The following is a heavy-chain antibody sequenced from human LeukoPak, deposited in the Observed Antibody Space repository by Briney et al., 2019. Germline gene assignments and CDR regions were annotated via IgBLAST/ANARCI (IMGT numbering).Heavy chain of an antibody. CDR3: ARGPYRIVVVPAAITSFDY. V-gene: IGHV1-2*02. J-gene: IGHJ4*02. CDR1: GYTFTGYY. CDR2: INPNSGGT. Sequence: GASVKVSCKASGYTFTGYYMHWVRQAPGQGLEWMGWINPNSGGTNYAQKFQGRVTMTRDTSISTAYMELSRLRSDDTAVYYYARGPYRIVVVPAAITSFDYWGQGTLVTVSS. D-gene: IGHD2-2*01.